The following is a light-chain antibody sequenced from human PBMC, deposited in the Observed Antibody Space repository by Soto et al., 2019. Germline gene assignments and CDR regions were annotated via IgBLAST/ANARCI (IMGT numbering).Light chain of an antibody. Sequence: EIVLTQSPATLSLSPGERARLSCRASQSVSSYLAWYQQKPGQAPRLLIYDASNRATGIPARFSGSGSGTDFTLTISRLEPEDFAVYYCQQYGSSGTFGQGTKVDIK. CDR2: DAS. J-gene: IGKJ1*01. V-gene: IGKV3-11*01. CDR3: QQYGSSGT. CDR1: QSVSSY.